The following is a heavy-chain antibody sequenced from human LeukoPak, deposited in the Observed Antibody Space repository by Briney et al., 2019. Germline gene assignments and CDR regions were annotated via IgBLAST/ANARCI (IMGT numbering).Heavy chain of an antibody. D-gene: IGHD1-1*01. CDR2: ISSSGTTT. CDR1: GFTFSSYY. V-gene: IGHV3-11*01. J-gene: IGHJ6*02. Sequence: PGGSLRLSCAASGFTFSSYYMSWIRQAPGMGLEWVSDISSSGTTTYHEDSMKGRFTISRDNAKNSLYLQMDSLRAEDTAVYYCARTTLHIISGMDVWGQGTTVTVSS. CDR3: ARTTLHIISGMDV.